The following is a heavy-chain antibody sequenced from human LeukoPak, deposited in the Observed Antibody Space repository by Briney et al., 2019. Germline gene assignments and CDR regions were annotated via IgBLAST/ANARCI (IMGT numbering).Heavy chain of an antibody. CDR3: AKDLGRYRNNFFDY. Sequence: GGSLRLSCAASGFTFSSIAMSWVRQAPDKGLEWVSTISGSGGGTYYADSVKGRFTISRDDSKNTLYLQMNSLRADDTAVYYRAKDLGRYRNNFFDYWGQGNLVTVSS. V-gene: IGHV3-23*01. CDR2: ISGSGGGT. D-gene: IGHD1-26*01. CDR1: GFTFSSIA. J-gene: IGHJ4*02.